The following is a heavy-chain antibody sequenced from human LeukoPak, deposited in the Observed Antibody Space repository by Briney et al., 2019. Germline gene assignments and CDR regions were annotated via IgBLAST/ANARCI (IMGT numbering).Heavy chain of an antibody. D-gene: IGHD3-22*01. CDR1: GGSISSSSYY. CDR3: ASPDRLPSPYYYYDSSGYYRAAFDI. J-gene: IGHJ3*02. V-gene: IGHV4-39*01. CDR2: IYYSGST. Sequence: PSETLSLTCTVSGGSISSSSYYWGWIRQPPGKGLEWIGSIYYSGSTYYNPSLKSRVTISVDTSKNQFSLKLSSVTAADTAVYYCASPDRLPSPYYYYDSSGYYRAAFDIWGQGTMVTVCS.